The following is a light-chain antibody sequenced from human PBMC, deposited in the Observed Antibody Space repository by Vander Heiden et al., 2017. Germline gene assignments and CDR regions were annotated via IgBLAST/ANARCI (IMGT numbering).Light chain of an antibody. V-gene: IGLV1-51*02. J-gene: IGLJ3*02. CDR3: GTWDTRLSAGV. Sequence: QSLLTLPPSVSAAPGQRVTISCSASNSTVGNNYVSWYQQLPGTAAKLLIIENNKRPSGIPDRFSDTKSGTSATLDITGLQAGDEADYYCGTWDTRLSAGVFGGGTKLTVL. CDR2: ENN. CDR1: NSTVGNNY.